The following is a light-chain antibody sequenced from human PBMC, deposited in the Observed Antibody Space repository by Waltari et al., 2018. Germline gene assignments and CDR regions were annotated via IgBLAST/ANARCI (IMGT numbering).Light chain of an antibody. CDR2: GAS. Sequence: EIVLTQSPGTLSLSLGERATLSCRASQSVSRALAWYQQKPGPAPRLLIYGASTRATGIPDRFSVSGSGTDFSLTFSRLGPDDFAVYYCQHYVRLPATFGQGTTVEI. J-gene: IGKJ1*01. CDR1: QSVSRA. CDR3: QHYVRLPAT. V-gene: IGKV3-20*01.